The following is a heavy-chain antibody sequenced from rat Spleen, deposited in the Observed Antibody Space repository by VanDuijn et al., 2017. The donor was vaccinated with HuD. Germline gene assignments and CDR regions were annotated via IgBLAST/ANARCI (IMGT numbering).Heavy chain of an antibody. Sequence: EVQLVESGGGLVQPGRSMKLSCAASGFTFSIYDMAWVRQAPTKGLEWVASISYDGSSTYYRDSVKRRFTISRDNAKSTLYLQMDSLRSEDTATYYCTTGDSWGQGVMVTVSS. CDR3: TTGDS. CDR1: GFTFSIYD. J-gene: IGHJ2*01. CDR2: ISYDGSST. V-gene: IGHV5-20*01.